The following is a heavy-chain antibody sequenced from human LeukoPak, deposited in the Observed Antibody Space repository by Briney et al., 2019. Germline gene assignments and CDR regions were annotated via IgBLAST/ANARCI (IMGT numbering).Heavy chain of an antibody. V-gene: IGHV4-59*01. J-gene: IGHJ4*02. CDR1: GGSISSYY. D-gene: IGHD5-18*01. Sequence: SETLSLTCTVSGGSISSYYWSWIRQPPGKGLEWIGYIHYSGSTNYNPSLKSRVTISVDTSKNQFSLKLSSVTAADTAVYYCARRQLWFDYWGQGTLVTVSS. CDR3: ARRQLWFDY. CDR2: IHYSGST.